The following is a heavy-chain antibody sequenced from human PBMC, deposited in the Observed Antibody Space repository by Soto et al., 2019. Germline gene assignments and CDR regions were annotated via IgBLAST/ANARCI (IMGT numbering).Heavy chain of an antibody. CDR2: ISGSGGST. J-gene: IGHJ4*02. CDR3: AKVRSSSWYIEKYYFDY. CDR1: GFTFSSYA. Sequence: PGGSLRLSCAASGFTFSSYAMSWVRQAPGKGLEWVSAISGSGGSTYYADSVKGRFTISRDNSKNTLYLQMSSLRAEDTAVYYCAKVRSSSWYIEKYYFDYWGQGTLVTVSS. V-gene: IGHV3-23*01. D-gene: IGHD6-13*01.